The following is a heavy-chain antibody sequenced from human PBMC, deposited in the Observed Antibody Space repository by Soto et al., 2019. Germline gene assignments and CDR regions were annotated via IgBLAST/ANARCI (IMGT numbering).Heavy chain of an antibody. CDR1: GFTFSSYA. CDR3: AKYSCGSFTCPPDY. V-gene: IGHV3-23*01. J-gene: IGHJ4*02. D-gene: IGHD2-15*01. Sequence: GGSLRLSCVVSGFTFSSYAMSWVRQAPGKGLEWVSTISTGGGSTYYADSMKGRFTISRDNSKNTLFLQMNSLRAEDTAVYYCAKYSCGSFTCPPDYWGQGTLVTVSS. CDR2: ISTGGGST.